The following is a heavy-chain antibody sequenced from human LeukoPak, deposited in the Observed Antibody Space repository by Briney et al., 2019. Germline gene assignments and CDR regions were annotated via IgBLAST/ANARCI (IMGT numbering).Heavy chain of an antibody. CDR2: IVVGSGNT. D-gene: IGHD3-16*02. CDR1: GFTFTSSA. V-gene: IGHV1-58*02. Sequence: ASVKVSCKASGFTFTSSAMQWVRQVRGQRLEWIGWIVVGSGNTNYAQKFQERVTITRDMSTSTAYMELSSLRSEDTAVYYCAVDVGGVSSDAFDIWGHGTLVTVSS. CDR3: AVDVGGVSSDAFDI. J-gene: IGHJ3*02.